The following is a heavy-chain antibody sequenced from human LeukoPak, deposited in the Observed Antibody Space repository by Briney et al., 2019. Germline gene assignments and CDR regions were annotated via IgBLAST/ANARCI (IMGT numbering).Heavy chain of an antibody. Sequence: GASVKVSCKASGYTFTGYYMHWVRQAPGQGLEWMGLINPNSGSTNYAQKFQGRVTMTRDTSISTAYMELSRLRSDDTAVYCCSRSGLGTTMIVGTQGQLDFDYWGQGTLVTVSS. CDR3: SRSGLGTTMIVGTQGQLDFDY. J-gene: IGHJ4*02. CDR2: INPNSGST. CDR1: GYTFTGYY. V-gene: IGHV1-2*02. D-gene: IGHD3-22*01.